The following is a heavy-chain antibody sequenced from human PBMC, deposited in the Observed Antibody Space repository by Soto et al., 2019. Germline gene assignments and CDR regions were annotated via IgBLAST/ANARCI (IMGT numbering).Heavy chain of an antibody. CDR2: IFYSGST. CDR3: ARTPDSSGYYFDY. Sequence: PSETLCLTCTVSGGSITNSGYYWGWVRQPPGKGLEWIGSIFYSGSTHYKPSLQSRVTISGDTSKNQFSLKLSSVTAADTAVYYCARTPDSSGYYFDYWGQGTLVTVSS. J-gene: IGHJ4*02. D-gene: IGHD3-22*01. CDR1: GGSITNSGYY. V-gene: IGHV4-39*01.